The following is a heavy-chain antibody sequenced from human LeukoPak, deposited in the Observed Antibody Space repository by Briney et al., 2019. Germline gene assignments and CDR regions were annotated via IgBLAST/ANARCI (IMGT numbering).Heavy chain of an antibody. Sequence: PGGSLRLSCAASGFTFSSYWMSWVRQAPGKGLEWVANIKQDGSEKYYVDSVKGRFTISRDNAKNSLYLQMNSLRAEDTAVYYCASCIAVAGDDAFDIWGQGTMVTVSS. D-gene: IGHD6-19*01. CDR1: GFTFSSYW. V-gene: IGHV3-7*01. J-gene: IGHJ3*02. CDR3: ASCIAVAGDDAFDI. CDR2: IKQDGSEK.